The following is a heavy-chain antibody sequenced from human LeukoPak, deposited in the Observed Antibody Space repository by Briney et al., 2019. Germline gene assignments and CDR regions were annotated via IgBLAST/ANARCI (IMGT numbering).Heavy chain of an antibody. CDR2: INPNSGGT. J-gene: IGHJ6*03. D-gene: IGHD4-17*01. Sequence: ASVKVSCKASRYSFTGYSMHCVRQAPGQGLECVGWINPNSGGTNYAQKFQGRVTMTRDTSISTAYMELSRRRSDDTAVYYCARDYGVYYCHRDVGGKGTRVTVSS. CDR3: ARDYGVYYCHRDV. V-gene: IGHV1-2*02. CDR1: RYSFTGYS.